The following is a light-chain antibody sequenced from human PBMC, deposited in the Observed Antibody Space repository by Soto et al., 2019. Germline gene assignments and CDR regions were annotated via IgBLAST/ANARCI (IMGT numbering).Light chain of an antibody. V-gene: IGLV2-14*01. CDR1: SSDVGIYNY. J-gene: IGLJ1*01. CDR3: NSSVAGGLYV. CDR2: DVS. Sequence: ALTQPASVSGSPGQSITISCTGTSSDVGIYNYVSWYQQHPGKAPKLVIYDVSNRPSGVSGRFSGSKSGNTASLTISGLQAEDDDDYYCNSSVAGGLYVFGSGTKVTVL.